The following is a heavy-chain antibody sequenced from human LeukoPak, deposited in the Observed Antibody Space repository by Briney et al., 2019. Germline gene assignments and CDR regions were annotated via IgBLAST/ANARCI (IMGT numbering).Heavy chain of an antibody. D-gene: IGHD2-15*01. V-gene: IGHV4-30-2*01. CDR3: ARSLAHDAFDI. CDR2: IYHSGST. J-gene: IGHJ3*02. Sequence: PSETLSLTCAVSGGSISSGGYSWSWIRQPPGKGLEWIGYIYHSGSTYYNPSLKSRVTISVDRSKNQFSLKLSSVTAADTAVYYCARSLAHDAFDIWGQGTMVTVSS. CDR1: GGSISSGGYS.